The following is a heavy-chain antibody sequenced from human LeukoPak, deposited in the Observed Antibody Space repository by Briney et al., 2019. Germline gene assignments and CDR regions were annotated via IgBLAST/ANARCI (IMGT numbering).Heavy chain of an antibody. Sequence: GGSLRLSCAASGFTFSSYSLSWVRQAPGKGLEWVSSISSSSSYIYYADSVKGRFTISRDNAKKSLYLQMNSLRVEDTAVYYCARDVKGRWELLGSHDYWVQGTLVTVSS. CDR1: GFTFSSYS. D-gene: IGHD1-26*01. CDR2: ISSSSSYI. V-gene: IGHV3-21*01. J-gene: IGHJ4*02. CDR3: ARDVKGRWELLGSHDY.